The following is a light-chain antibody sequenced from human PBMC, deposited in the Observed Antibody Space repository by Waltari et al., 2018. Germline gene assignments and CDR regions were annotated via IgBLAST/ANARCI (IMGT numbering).Light chain of an antibody. J-gene: IGLJ1*01. CDR2: EGS. CDR3: CSYAGSSTYV. V-gene: IGLV2-23*01. CDR1: GRGVGSNNL. Sequence: QSALTQPASVSGSPGQSHTISCTGTGRGVGSNNLVSWYQQHPGKASKLMIYEGSKRPSGVSNRFSGSKSGNTASLTISGLQAEDEADYYCCSYAGSSTYVFGTGTKVTVL.